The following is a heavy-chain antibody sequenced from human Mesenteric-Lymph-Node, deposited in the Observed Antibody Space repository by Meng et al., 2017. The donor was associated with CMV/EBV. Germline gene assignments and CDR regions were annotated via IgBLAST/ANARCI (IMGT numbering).Heavy chain of an antibody. V-gene: IGHV3-21*03. Sequence: GGSLRLSCAASGFMFSNYNINWVRQPPGKGLEWVSSIRVSSISSSNSHIYYADSVKGRFTISKDSAKNSLCLQMNNLRAEDSGVYYCARVLAARKPAYYYCGMDVWGQGTTVTVSS. CDR2: IRVSSISSSNSHI. CDR3: ARVLAARKPAYYYCGMDV. CDR1: GFMFSNYN. J-gene: IGHJ6*02. D-gene: IGHD6-6*01.